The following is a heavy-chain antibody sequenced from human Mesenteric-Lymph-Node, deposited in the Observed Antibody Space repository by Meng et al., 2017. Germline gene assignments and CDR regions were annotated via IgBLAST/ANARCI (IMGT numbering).Heavy chain of an antibody. Sequence: EVQLVESGGGLGQPGGSLRLSCAASGFTVSTNCMSWVRQAPGRGLEWVSIVYSVDSTSYADSVKGRFTISRDNSKSTLHLQMNSLRAEDTAVYYCAKIRIFGVINQDYWGQGTLVTVSS. CDR3: AKIRIFGVINQDY. CDR1: GFTVSTNC. J-gene: IGHJ4*02. D-gene: IGHD3-3*01. V-gene: IGHV3-66*01. CDR2: VYSVDST.